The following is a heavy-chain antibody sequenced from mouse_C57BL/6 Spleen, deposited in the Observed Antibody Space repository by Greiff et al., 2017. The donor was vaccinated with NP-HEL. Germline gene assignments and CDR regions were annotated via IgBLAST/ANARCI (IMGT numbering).Heavy chain of an antibody. CDR1: GFTFSDYG. CDR3: ARRSGSSPWFAY. V-gene: IGHV5-17*01. D-gene: IGHD1-1*01. Sequence: EVKLMESGGGLVKPGGSLKLSCAASGFTFSDYGMHWVRQAPEKGLEWVAYISSGSSTIYYADTVKGRFTISRDNAKNTLFLQMTSLRSEDTAMYYCARRSGSSPWFAYWGQGTLVTVSA. J-gene: IGHJ3*01. CDR2: ISSGSSTI.